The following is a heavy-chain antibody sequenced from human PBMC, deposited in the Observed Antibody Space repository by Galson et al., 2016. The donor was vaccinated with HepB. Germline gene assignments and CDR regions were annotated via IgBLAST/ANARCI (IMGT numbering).Heavy chain of an antibody. D-gene: IGHD3-9*01. CDR2: ISVYNGNT. CDR3: ARIHGVYFYPIGWFDP. CDR1: GSTFNTFG. J-gene: IGHJ5*02. V-gene: IGHV1-18*01. Sequence: SVKVSCKASGSTFNTFGITWVRQAPGQGLEWMGWISVYNGNTNYAQNVQDRVTMTADTSTTTAYMELRNLRSDDTAVYYCARIHGVYFYPIGWFDPWGQGTLVTVSS.